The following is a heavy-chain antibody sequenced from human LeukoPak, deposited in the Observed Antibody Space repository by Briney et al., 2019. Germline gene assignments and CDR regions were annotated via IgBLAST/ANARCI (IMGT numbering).Heavy chain of an antibody. D-gene: IGHD3-16*01. CDR2: IWHDGSVE. CDR3: AKEGDQFRGYLDA. V-gene: IGHV3-33*06. J-gene: IGHJ6*03. Sequence: GRSLRLSCTASGFMFSRLGMQWVRQAPGEGLEWVAMIWHDGSVEEYADSVKGRFTISRDNSQNTLYLQMNSLIDDDTAVYYCAKEGDQFRGYLDAWGKGTTVTVSS. CDR1: GFMFSRLG.